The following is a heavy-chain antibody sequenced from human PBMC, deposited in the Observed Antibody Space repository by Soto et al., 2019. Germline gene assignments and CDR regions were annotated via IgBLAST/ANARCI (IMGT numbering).Heavy chain of an antibody. V-gene: IGHV4-59*01. Sequence: SETLSLTCTVSGGSISSYYWSWIRQPPGKGLEWIGYIYYSGSTNYNPSLKSRVTISVDTSKNQFSLKLSSVTAADTAVYYCARVYSASTVTPWGSYYYYYYMDVWGKGTTVTVSS. J-gene: IGHJ6*03. CDR3: ARVYSASTVTPWGSYYYYYYMDV. CDR2: IYYSGST. CDR1: GGSISSYY. D-gene: IGHD4-4*01.